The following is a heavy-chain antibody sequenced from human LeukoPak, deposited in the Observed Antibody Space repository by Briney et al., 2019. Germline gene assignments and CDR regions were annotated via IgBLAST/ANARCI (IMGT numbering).Heavy chain of an antibody. CDR1: GFTFSKYW. J-gene: IGHJ4*02. Sequence: PGGSLRLSCAAPGFTFSKYWMHWVRQAPGKGLVWVSRINSDGSSTRYADFVKGRFTISRDNAKNTLYLQMNSLRAEDTAVYYCARDSGSYYFDYWGQGILVTVSS. CDR2: INSDGSST. V-gene: IGHV3-74*01. CDR3: ARDSGSYYFDY. D-gene: IGHD3-10*01.